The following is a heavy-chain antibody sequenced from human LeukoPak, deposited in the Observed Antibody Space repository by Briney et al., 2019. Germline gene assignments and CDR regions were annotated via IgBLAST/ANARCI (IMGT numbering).Heavy chain of an antibody. CDR3: ARVEGYGDYVIDY. V-gene: IGHV4-59*01. CDR2: IYYSGST. CDR1: GGSISSYY. J-gene: IGHJ4*02. D-gene: IGHD4-17*01. Sequence: PSETLSLTCTVSGGSISSYYWSWIRQPPGKGLEWIGYIYYSGSTNYNPSLKSRVTISVDTSKNQFSLKLSSVTAADTAVYYCARVEGYGDYVIDYSGQGTLVTVSS.